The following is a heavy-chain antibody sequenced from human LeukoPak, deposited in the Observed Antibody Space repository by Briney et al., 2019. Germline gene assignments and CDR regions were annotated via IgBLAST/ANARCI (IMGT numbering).Heavy chain of an antibody. D-gene: IGHD3-22*01. Sequence: SETLSLTCTVSGGSISSYYWSWVRQPAGKRLEWIGRIYTSGSTNYNPSLKSRVTMSVDTSKNQFSLRLSSVTAADTAVYYCTRDSSGYSSRYYYYYMDVWGKGTTVTVSS. V-gene: IGHV4-4*07. J-gene: IGHJ6*03. CDR2: IYTSGST. CDR3: TRDSSGYSSRYYYYYMDV. CDR1: GGSISSYY.